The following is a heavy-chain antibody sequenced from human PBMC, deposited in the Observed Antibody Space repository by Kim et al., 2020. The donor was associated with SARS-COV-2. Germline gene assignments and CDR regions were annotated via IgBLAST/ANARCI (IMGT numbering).Heavy chain of an antibody. Sequence: GSLRLSCAASGFTFSDAWMSWVRQAPGKGLEWVGRIKSKTDGGTTDYAAPVKGRFTISRDDSKNTLYLQMDSLKTEDTAVYYCTTLRIAAGNFDYWGQGTLVTVSS. V-gene: IGHV3-15*01. D-gene: IGHD6-25*01. CDR3: TTLRIAAGNFDY. CDR2: IKSKTDGGTT. J-gene: IGHJ4*02. CDR1: GFTFSDAW.